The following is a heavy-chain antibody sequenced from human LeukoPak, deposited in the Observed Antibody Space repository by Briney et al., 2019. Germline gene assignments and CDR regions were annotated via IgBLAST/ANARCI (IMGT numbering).Heavy chain of an antibody. CDR1: GGSFSGYY. CDR2: INHSGST. CDR3: ARGLTKDYYDSSGLDPNFDY. V-gene: IGHV4-34*01. J-gene: IGHJ4*02. D-gene: IGHD3-22*01. Sequence: SETLSLTCAVYGGSFSGYYWSWIRQPPGKGLEWIGEINHSGSTNYNPSLKSRVTISVDTSKYQFSLKLSSVTAADTAVYYCARGLTKDYYDSSGLDPNFDYWGQGTLVTVSS.